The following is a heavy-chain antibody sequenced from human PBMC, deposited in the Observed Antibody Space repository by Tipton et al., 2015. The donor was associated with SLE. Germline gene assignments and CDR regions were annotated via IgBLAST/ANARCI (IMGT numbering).Heavy chain of an antibody. Sequence: SLRLSCAASGFTFDDYAMHWVRQAPGKGLEWISLITWDGSSTFYADSVKGRFIISREKSKNSLYLQMNSLRTEDTALYYCAKGAHSTDWQEEFDIWGQGTVVTVSS. CDR1: GFTFDDYA. CDR2: ITWDGSST. J-gene: IGHJ3*02. D-gene: IGHD2/OR15-2a*01. V-gene: IGHV3-43*01. CDR3: AKGAHSTDWQEEFDI.